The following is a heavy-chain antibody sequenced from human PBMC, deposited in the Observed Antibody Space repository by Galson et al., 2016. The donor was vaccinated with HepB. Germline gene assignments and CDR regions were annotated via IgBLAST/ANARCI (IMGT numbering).Heavy chain of an antibody. V-gene: IGHV3-9*01. CDR2: INWNSGSI. Sequence: SLRLSCAASGFSFDDYSMHWVRQAPGKGLEWVSGINWNSGSIDYADSVKGRFTISRDNAESSLYPQMNSLRVEDTAFYYCAKDDSRSSWNYYFDSWGQGTLVTVSS. CDR3: AKDDSRSSWNYYFDS. D-gene: IGHD6-13*01. CDR1: GFSFDDYS. J-gene: IGHJ4*02.